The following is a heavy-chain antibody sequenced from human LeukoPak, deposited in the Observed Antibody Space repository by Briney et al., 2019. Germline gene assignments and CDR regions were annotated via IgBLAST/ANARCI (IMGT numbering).Heavy chain of an antibody. D-gene: IGHD3-3*01. Sequence: PSETLSLTCTVSGGSISSGSYYWSWIRQPAGKGLEWIGRIYTSGSTNYNPSLKSRVTISVDTSKNQFSLKLSSVTAADTAVYYCATADFWSGPIDYWGQGTLVTVSS. CDR1: GGSISSGSYY. V-gene: IGHV4-61*02. CDR3: ATADFWSGPIDY. J-gene: IGHJ4*02. CDR2: IYTSGST.